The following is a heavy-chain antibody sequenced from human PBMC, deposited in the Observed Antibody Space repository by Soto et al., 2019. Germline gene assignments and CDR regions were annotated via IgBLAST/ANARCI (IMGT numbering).Heavy chain of an antibody. D-gene: IGHD3-22*01. CDR1: GFTFNNYA. Sequence: QEQLVESGGGVVQPGRSLRLSCAASGFTFNNYAMHWVRQAPGKGLEWVAVISYDGINEYYADSVKGRFTTSRDNSKNTLYLQMNSLRAEDTAVYYCARVIHYDSSGYYSYYYFYGMDVWGQGTTFTVSS. CDR3: ARVIHYDSSGYYSYYYFYGMDV. CDR2: ISYDGINE. J-gene: IGHJ6*02. V-gene: IGHV3-30-3*01.